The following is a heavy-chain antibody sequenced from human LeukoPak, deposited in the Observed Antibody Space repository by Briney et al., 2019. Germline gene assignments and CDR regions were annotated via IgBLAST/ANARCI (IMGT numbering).Heavy chain of an antibody. Sequence: SVKVSCKASGGTFSSYAISWVRQAPGQGPEWMGGIIPIFGTANYAQKFQGRVTITADKSTSTAYMELSSLRSEDTAVYYCARGSSGWYGGTGFDYWGQGTLVTVSS. CDR2: IIPIFGTA. V-gene: IGHV1-69*06. D-gene: IGHD6-19*01. CDR3: ARGSSGWYGGTGFDY. J-gene: IGHJ4*02. CDR1: GGTFSSYA.